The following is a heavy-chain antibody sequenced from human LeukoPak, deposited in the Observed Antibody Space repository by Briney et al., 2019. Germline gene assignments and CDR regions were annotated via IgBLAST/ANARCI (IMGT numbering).Heavy chain of an antibody. V-gene: IGHV4-59*08. CDR1: GGSISSYY. J-gene: IGHJ6*02. D-gene: IGHD3-22*01. CDR3: ARLMISPYYYGMDV. Sequence: SETLSLTCTVSGGSISSYYWSWIRQPPGKGLEWIGDIYYSGSTNYNPSLKSRVTISVDTSKNQFSLKLSSVTAADTAVYYCARLMISPYYYGMDVWGQGTTVTVSS. CDR2: IYYSGST.